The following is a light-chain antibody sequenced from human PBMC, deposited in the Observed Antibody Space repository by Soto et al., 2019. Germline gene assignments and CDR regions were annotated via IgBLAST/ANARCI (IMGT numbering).Light chain of an antibody. CDR3: SSYTSTSTLV. CDR1: SSDVGYYNY. Sequence: QSVLTQPASVSGSPGQSITISCTGTSSDVGYYNYVSWYQQHPGKVPKLMIYDVRYRPSGVSDRFSGSKSGNTASLTLSGLQAEDEADYYCSSYTSTSTLVFETGTKLTVL. CDR2: DVR. V-gene: IGLV2-14*03. J-gene: IGLJ1*01.